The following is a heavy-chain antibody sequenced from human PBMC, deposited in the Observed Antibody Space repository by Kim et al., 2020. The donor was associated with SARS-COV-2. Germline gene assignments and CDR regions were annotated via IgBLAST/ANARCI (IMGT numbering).Heavy chain of an antibody. CDR3: AKGLRETPNSYISGSDS. CDR1: GFTFSSYA. V-gene: IGHV3-23*05. CDR2: IYSSDSST. J-gene: IGHJ4*02. D-gene: IGHD3-10*01. Sequence: GSLRLSCAASGFTFSSYAMSWVRQAPGKGLEWVSGIYSSDSSTFYADSVKGRFTISRDNSKNTLYLQMNSLRADDTAIYYCAKGLRETPNSYISGSDSWGQGTLVTVSS.